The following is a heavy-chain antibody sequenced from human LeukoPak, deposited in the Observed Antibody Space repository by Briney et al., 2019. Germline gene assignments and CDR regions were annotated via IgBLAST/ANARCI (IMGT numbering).Heavy chain of an antibody. CDR2: ISGGGDT. CDR1: GFTFSSDA. CDR3: ARQPGRQQLVSDFDY. Sequence: GGSLRLSCAASGFTFSSDAMIWVRQAPGKGLEWVSNISGGGDTYYGDSVKGRFTISRDNSKNSLYLQMNSLRAEDTAVYYCARQPGRQQLVSDFDYWGQGTLVTVSS. J-gene: IGHJ4*02. V-gene: IGHV3-23*01. D-gene: IGHD6-13*01.